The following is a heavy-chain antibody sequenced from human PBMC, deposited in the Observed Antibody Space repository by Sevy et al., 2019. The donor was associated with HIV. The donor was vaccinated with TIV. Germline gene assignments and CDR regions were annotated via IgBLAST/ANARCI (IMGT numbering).Heavy chain of an antibody. CDR3: ARRAPGLDY. J-gene: IGHJ4*02. CDR2: IYPGDSDT. D-gene: IGHD1-26*01. Sequence: GGSLKISCKVSGYRFTSYWIAWVRQMPGRGLECMGIIYPGDSDTRYSPSFEGQVTFSLDKFISTAYLQWSSLKDSDTAMYYCARRAPGLDYWGQGTLVTVSS. CDR1: GYRFTSYW. V-gene: IGHV5-51*01.